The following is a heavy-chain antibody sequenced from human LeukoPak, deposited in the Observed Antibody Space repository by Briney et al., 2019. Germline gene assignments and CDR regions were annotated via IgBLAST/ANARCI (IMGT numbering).Heavy chain of an antibody. V-gene: IGHV3-66*01. J-gene: IGHJ3*02. Sequence: GGSLRLSCAASGFSVNTNYMTWVRQAPGKGLEWVSVLYSGGGAYYADSVKDRFTISRDYSQNTLLLQMNSLRAEDTAVYYCAKTKSPTWAFDIWGQGTMVTVSS. CDR1: GFSVNTNY. CDR2: LYSGGGA. CDR3: AKTKSPTWAFDI.